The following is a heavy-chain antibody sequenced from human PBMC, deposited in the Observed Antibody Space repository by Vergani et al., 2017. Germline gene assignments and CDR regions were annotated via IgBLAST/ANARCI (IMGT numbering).Heavy chain of an antibody. CDR3: ARDSTPYYYDSSGYNTWNY. CDR1: GYTFTSYG. V-gene: IGHV1-18*01. D-gene: IGHD3-22*01. J-gene: IGHJ4*02. Sequence: QVQLVQSGAEAKKPGASVKVSCKASGYTFTSYGISWVRQAPGQGLEWMGWISAYNGNTNYAQKLQGRVTMTTDTSTSTAYMELRSLRSDDTAVYYCARDSTPYYYDSSGYNTWNYWGQGTLVTVSS. CDR2: ISAYNGNT.